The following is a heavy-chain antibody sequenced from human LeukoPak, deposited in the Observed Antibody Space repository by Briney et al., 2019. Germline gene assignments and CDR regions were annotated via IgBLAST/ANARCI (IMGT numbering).Heavy chain of an antibody. CDR3: AKSPYFYNSGRYVDV. V-gene: IGHV3-74*01. J-gene: IGHJ6*03. D-gene: IGHD3-10*01. CDR1: GFTFSSHW. Sequence: GGSLRLSCVASGFTFSSHWMHWVRQVPGKGLVWVSRIDYEGGTTDYADSVEGRFTISRDSSKNMLYLQMNRLRAEDTAVYYCAKSPYFYNSGRYVDVWGKGTTVTVSS. CDR2: IDYEGGTT.